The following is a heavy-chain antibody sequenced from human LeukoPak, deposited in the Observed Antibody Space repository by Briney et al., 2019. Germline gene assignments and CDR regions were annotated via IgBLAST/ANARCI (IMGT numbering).Heavy chain of an antibody. CDR3: AKVIAAIN. J-gene: IGHJ4*02. D-gene: IGHD6-13*01. V-gene: IGHV3-23*01. CDR2: ISGSGGST. CDR1: EFTVSTNY. Sequence: PGGSLRLSCAASEFTVSTNYMTWVRQAPGKGLEWVSAISGSGGSTYYADSVKGRFTISRDNSKNTLYLQMNSLRAEDTAVYYCAKVIAAINWGQGTLVTVSS.